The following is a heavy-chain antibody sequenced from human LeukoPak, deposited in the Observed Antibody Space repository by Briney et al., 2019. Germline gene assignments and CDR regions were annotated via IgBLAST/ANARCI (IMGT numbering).Heavy chain of an antibody. CDR2: INPSGGST. V-gene: IGHV1-46*01. J-gene: IGHJ4*02. CDR1: GYTFTSYF. D-gene: IGHD2-15*01. CDR3: ARASGALNRPFDY. Sequence: ASVKVSCKASGYTFTSYFMHWVRQAPGQGLEWMGIINPSGGSTSYAQKFQGRVTITADESTSTAYMELSSLRSEDTAVYYCARASGALNRPFDYWGQGTLVTVSS.